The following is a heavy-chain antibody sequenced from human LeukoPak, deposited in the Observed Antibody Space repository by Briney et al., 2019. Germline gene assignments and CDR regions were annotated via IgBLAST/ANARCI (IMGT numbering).Heavy chain of an antibody. CDR2: IYLGDSDT. Sequence: GESLKISCKGSGYSFTSYWIGWVRQMPGKGLEWMGIIYLGDSDTRYSPSFQGRVTISADKSISTAYLQWSSLKASDTAMYHCAGGYCSGGRCYDAFDIWGQGTMVTVSS. D-gene: IGHD2-15*01. V-gene: IGHV5-51*01. CDR1: GYSFTSYW. J-gene: IGHJ3*02. CDR3: AGGYCSGGRCYDAFDI.